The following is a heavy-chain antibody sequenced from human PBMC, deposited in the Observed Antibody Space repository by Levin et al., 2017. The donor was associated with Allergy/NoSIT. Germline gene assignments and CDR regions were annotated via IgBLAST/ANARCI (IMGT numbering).Heavy chain of an antibody. CDR2: ISSSSSTI. J-gene: IGHJ4*02. D-gene: IGHD6-19*01. CDR3: ARGYSSVYGRILGY. V-gene: IGHV3-48*04. Sequence: GGSLRLSCAASGFTFNSYTMNWVRQAPGKGLEWVSYISSSSSTIYYADSMKGRFTISRDNAKNSLYLQMNSLRAEDTAVYYCARGYSSVYGRILGYWGQGTRVTVSS. CDR1: GFTFNSYT.